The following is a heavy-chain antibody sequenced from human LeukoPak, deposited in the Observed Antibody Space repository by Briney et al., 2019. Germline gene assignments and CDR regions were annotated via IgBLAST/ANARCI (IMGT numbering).Heavy chain of an antibody. Sequence: SETLSLTCTVSGGSISSGSYYWGWIRQPPGEGLEWIGSIYFSGSTNYNPSLKSRVTISVDTSKNQFSLKLSSVTAADTAVYYCARDSGKAAASPWGQGTLVTVSS. J-gene: IGHJ4*02. CDR1: GGSISSGSYY. CDR3: ARDSGKAAASP. CDR2: IYFSGST. D-gene: IGHD6-13*01. V-gene: IGHV4-39*07.